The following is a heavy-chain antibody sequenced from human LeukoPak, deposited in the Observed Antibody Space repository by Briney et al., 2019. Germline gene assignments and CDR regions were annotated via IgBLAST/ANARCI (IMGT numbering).Heavy chain of an antibody. J-gene: IGHJ4*02. CDR1: GFTFSSYA. CDR2: ISYDGSNK. Sequence: PGGSLRLSCAASGFTFSSYAMHWVRQAPGKGLEWVAVISYDGSNKYYADSVKGRFTISRDNSKNTLYLQMNSLRAEDTAVYYCASFGVYYYDSSGYQIPIDYWGQGTLVTVSS. D-gene: IGHD3-22*01. CDR3: ASFGVYYYDSSGYQIPIDY. V-gene: IGHV3-30*04.